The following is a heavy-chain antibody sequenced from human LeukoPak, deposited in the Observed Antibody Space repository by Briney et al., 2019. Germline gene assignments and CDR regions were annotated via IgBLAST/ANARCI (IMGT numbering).Heavy chain of an antibody. J-gene: IGHJ4*02. CDR2: ISWNSGSI. V-gene: IGHV3-9*01. CDR3: AKGIDLDY. Sequence: PGGSLRLSCAASGFTFDDYAMHWVRQLPGKGLEWVSGISWNSGSIGYADSVKGRFTISRDNAKKSLYLQMNSLRAEDTALYYCAKGIDLDYWGQGTLVTVSS. CDR1: GFTFDDYA.